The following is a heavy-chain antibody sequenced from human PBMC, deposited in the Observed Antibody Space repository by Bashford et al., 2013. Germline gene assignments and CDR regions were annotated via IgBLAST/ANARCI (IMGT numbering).Heavy chain of an antibody. CDR3: ARGARNWFDS. CDR2: ISAYNGNT. V-gene: IGHV1-18*01. J-gene: IGHJ5*01. Sequence: ASVKVSCKASGYTLPAMVSAGCDRTPGQGLEWMGWISAYNGNTNYEQRLQGRVTMTTDTSTSTAYMELRSLRSDDTAVYYCARGARNWFDSWGQGTLVTVSS. CDR1: GYTLPAMV.